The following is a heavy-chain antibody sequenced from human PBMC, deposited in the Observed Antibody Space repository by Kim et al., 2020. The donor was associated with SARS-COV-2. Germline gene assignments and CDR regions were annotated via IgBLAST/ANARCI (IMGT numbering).Heavy chain of an antibody. Sequence: GGSLRLSCAASGFTVRSNYMSWVRQAPGKGLEWVSVIYSGGSAYYADALEGGRFTFRDNSNNTPQLQMNSSISADAAVDYCSGAMVRGLVIAGGRDVGA. J-gene: IGHJ6*04. CDR1: GFTVRSNY. CDR2: IYSGGSA. CDR3: SGAMVRGLVIAGGRDV. D-gene: IGHD3-10*01. V-gene: IGHV3-53*01.